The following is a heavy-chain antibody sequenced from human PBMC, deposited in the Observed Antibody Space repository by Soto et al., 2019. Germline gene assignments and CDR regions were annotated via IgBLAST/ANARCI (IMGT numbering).Heavy chain of an antibody. CDR2: INAANGNT. J-gene: IGHJ4*02. D-gene: IGHD5-18*01. Sequence: ASVKVSCKASGYTFTSYAMHWVRQAPGQRLEWMGWINAANGNTKYSQKFQGRVTMTRDTSASTAYMELSSLRSEDTAVYYCARDPGYSSGYNWGQGTLVTVS. V-gene: IGHV1-3*01. CDR3: ARDPGYSSGYN. CDR1: GYTFTSYA.